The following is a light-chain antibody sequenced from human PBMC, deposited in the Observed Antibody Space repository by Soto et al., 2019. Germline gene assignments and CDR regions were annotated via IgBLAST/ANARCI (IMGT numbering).Light chain of an antibody. CDR1: QSISSY. CDR3: SQRQSWPRT. J-gene: IGKJ1*01. Sequence: DIQMTQSPSTLSASVGDRVTISCRASQSISSYLAWYQQKPGKAPKFLIYQAYSLESGVQSRFSGSGSGTDFTLTIRSLEPEDSAVYYCSQRQSWPRTFGQGTKVDIK. CDR2: QAY. V-gene: IGKV1-5*03.